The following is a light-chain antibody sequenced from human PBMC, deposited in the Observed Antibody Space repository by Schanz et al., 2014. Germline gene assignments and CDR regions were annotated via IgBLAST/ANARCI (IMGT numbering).Light chain of an antibody. V-gene: IGLV2-14*03. CDR1: SSDEGGFEY. Sequence: QSALTQPASVSGSPGQSITISCSGTSSDEGGFEYVSWYQQYPGKAPKLVIYDVSDRPSGVSIRFSASKSDNTASLTVSGLQAEDEADYHCSSYADNNKELFGGGTKVTVL. CDR3: SSYADNNKEL. CDR2: DVS. J-gene: IGLJ3*02.